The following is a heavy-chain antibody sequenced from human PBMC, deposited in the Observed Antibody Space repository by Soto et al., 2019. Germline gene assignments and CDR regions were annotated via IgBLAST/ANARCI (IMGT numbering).Heavy chain of an antibody. Sequence: GASVKVSCKASGYTFTSYGISWVRQAPGQGLEWMGWISAYNGNTNYAQKLQGRVTMTTDTSTSTAYMELRSLRSDDTAVYYCARDRYYYDSSGYWGDVFDIWGQGTMVTVSS. CDR2: ISAYNGNT. D-gene: IGHD3-22*01. J-gene: IGHJ3*02. CDR1: GYTFTSYG. CDR3: ARDRYYYDSSGYWGDVFDI. V-gene: IGHV1-18*01.